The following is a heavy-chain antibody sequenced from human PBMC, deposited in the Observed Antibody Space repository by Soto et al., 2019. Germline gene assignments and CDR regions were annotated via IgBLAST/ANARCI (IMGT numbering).Heavy chain of an antibody. CDR3: AREGGYGDYEFDY. D-gene: IGHD4-17*01. CDR2: IWYDGSNK. Sequence: QVQLVESGGGVVQPGRSLRLSCAASGFTFSSYGMHWVRQAPGKGLEWVAVIWYDGSNKYYADSVKGRFTISRDNSKNTLYLQMNSLRAEDTAVYYCAREGGYGDYEFDYWGQGTLVTVSS. V-gene: IGHV3-33*01. J-gene: IGHJ4*02. CDR1: GFTFSSYG.